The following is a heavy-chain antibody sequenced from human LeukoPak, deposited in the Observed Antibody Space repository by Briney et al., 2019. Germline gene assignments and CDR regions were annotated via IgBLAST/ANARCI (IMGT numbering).Heavy chain of an antibody. V-gene: IGHV4-59*01. CDR2: IHNRAIT. J-gene: IGHJ4*02. Sequence: SEPLSLTCSDPGASLSDYYWRSLRQPPGQGLEWIGFIHNRAITNSNPSLKSRVTISVDKSKNQFSLKLTSVTAADTAVYYCARAPVAVDHFDYWGQGTLVTVSS. CDR3: ARAPVAVDHFDY. D-gene: IGHD6-19*01. CDR1: GASLSDYY.